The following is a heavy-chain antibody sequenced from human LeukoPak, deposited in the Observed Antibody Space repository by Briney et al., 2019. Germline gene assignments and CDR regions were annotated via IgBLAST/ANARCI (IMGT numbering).Heavy chain of an antibody. Sequence: ASVTVSCKVSGYTLTELSMHWVRQAPGKGFEWMGGIDPEDGKITYAQKFQGGVTMTEDTSTDTAYMELSSLRSEDTAVYYCATHQGRFGDPSFDYWGQGTLVTVSS. CDR3: ATHQGRFGDPSFDY. V-gene: IGHV1-24*01. CDR2: IDPEDGKI. CDR1: GYTLTELS. J-gene: IGHJ4*02. D-gene: IGHD3-10*01.